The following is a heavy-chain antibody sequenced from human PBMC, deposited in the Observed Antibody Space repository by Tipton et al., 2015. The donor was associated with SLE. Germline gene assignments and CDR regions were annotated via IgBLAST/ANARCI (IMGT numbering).Heavy chain of an antibody. J-gene: IGHJ4*02. V-gene: IGHV3-21*01. CDR3: ARDPNWGVGY. D-gene: IGHD7-27*01. Sequence: SLRLSCVASGFTLSSYNMDWVRQAPGKGLEWVGDINTGSTNMNYADSVKGRFTISRDNAKNSLYLQMNSLRAEDTGVYYCARDPNWGVGYWGQGTLVTVSS. CDR2: INTGSTNM. CDR1: GFTLSSYN.